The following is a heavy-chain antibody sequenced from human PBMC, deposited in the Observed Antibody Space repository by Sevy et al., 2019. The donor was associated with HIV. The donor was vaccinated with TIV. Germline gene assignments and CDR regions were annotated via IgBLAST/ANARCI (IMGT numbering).Heavy chain of an antibody. D-gene: IGHD6-19*01. V-gene: IGHV3-74*01. Sequence: GGCLRLSCAASGFTFSSYWMHWVRQAPGKGLVWVSRINSDGSSTRYADSVKGRFTISRDNAKNTLYLQMNSLRAEDTAVYYCARASIAVAAWDDAFDIWGQGTMVTVSS. CDR2: INSDGSST. J-gene: IGHJ3*02. CDR3: ARASIAVAAWDDAFDI. CDR1: GFTFSSYW.